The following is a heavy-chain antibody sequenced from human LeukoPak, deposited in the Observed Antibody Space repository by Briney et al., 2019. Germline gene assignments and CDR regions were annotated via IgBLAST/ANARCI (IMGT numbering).Heavy chain of an antibody. J-gene: IGHJ5*02. V-gene: IGHV1-8*02. CDR3: ARGPRNDP. D-gene: IGHD1-14*01. CDR2: VHPNGGNT. Sequence: ASVKVSCKASGYTFTSYYMHWVRQAAGQGLEWMGWVHPNGGNTAYAQKLQGRVTMTRDTSISTAYMELSGLTSDEMAVYFCARGPRNDPWGQGTLVTVSS. CDR1: GYTFTSYY.